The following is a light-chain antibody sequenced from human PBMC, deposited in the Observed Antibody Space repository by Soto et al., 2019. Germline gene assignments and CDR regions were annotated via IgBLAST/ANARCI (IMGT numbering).Light chain of an antibody. J-gene: IGLJ2*01. Sequence: SYELTQPPSMSVSPGQTASITCSGDKLGEKYASWYEQKPGQSPVLVIYQDRKRPSGIPERFSGSNSGNTATLAISGTQATDEADYYCQAWDSSTGRVFGGGTKLTVL. CDR1: KLGEKY. CDR3: QAWDSSTGRV. CDR2: QDR. V-gene: IGLV3-1*01.